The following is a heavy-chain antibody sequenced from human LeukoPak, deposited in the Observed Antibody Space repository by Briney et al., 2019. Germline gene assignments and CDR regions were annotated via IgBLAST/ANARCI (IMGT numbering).Heavy chain of an antibody. Sequence: KPSETLSLTCTVSGGSISSYYWSWIRQPAGKGLEWIGRIYTSGSTNYNPSLKSRVTTSVDTSKNQFSLKLSSVTAADTAVYYCARVRKYYDILTGYRTAYYGMDVWGQGTTVTVSS. V-gene: IGHV4-4*07. CDR2: IYTSGST. D-gene: IGHD3-9*01. J-gene: IGHJ6*02. CDR3: ARVRKYYDILTGYRTAYYGMDV. CDR1: GGSISSYY.